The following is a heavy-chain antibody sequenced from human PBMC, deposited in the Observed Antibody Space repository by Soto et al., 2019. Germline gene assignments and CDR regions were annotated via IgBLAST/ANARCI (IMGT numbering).Heavy chain of an antibody. Sequence: ASVKVSCKASGYTFTGYYMHWVRQAPGQGLEWMRWINPNSGGTNYAQKFQGRVTMTRDTSISTAYMELSRLRSDDTAVYYCARDVPDIVLMVYATPGMDVWGQGTTVTVSS. CDR2: INPNSGGT. D-gene: IGHD2-8*01. CDR1: GYTFTGYY. V-gene: IGHV1-2*02. CDR3: ARDVPDIVLMVYATPGMDV. J-gene: IGHJ6*02.